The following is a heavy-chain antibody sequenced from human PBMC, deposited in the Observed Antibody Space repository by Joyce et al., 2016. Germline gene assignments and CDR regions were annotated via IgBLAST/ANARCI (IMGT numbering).Heavy chain of an antibody. D-gene: IGHD1-1*01. CDR1: GFTFRNYA. J-gene: IGHJ4*02. V-gene: IGHV3-30-3*01. CDR3: ARETAVTGTTFDY. Sequence: QVHLVESGGGVVQPGTSLRLSCAASGFTFRNYAMHWVRQAPGKGVEWVAIVSNDGSNKFYTDSVEGLFTISKDFSRNTVYLQMNSLRVDDTAVYYCARETAVTGTTFDYWGQGALVTVSS. CDR2: VSNDGSNK.